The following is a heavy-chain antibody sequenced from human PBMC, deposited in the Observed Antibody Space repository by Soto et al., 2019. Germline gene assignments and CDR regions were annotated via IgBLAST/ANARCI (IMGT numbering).Heavy chain of an antibody. Sequence: PVKGSCKASGCTFSNDSLSWVRQSPGQGLEWMGGIIPIFGTANYAQRFQGRVTITADASTSTAYMELSSLRSDDTAVYYCARDPYTGSQTGYFDYWGQGTLVTVSS. V-gene: IGHV1-69*01. CDR2: IIPIFGTA. D-gene: IGHD1-26*01. CDR3: ARDPYTGSQTGYFDY. J-gene: IGHJ4*02. CDR1: GCTFSNDS.